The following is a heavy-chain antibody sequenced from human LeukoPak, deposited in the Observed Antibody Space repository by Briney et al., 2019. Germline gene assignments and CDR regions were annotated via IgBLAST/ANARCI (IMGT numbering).Heavy chain of an antibody. Sequence: ASVKVSCKASGYTFSGYYMHWVRQAPGQGLEWMGWINPNSGGTNYAQKFQGRVTMTRDTSINTAYMELNRLRSDDTAVYYCARGIGDYGDSGFDYWGQGTLVTVSS. J-gene: IGHJ4*02. CDR3: ARGIGDYGDSGFDY. CDR2: INPNSGGT. V-gene: IGHV1-2*02. D-gene: IGHD4-17*01. CDR1: GYTFSGYY.